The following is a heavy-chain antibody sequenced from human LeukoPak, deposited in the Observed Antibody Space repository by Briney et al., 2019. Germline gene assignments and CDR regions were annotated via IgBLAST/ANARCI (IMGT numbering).Heavy chain of an antibody. Sequence: SGGSLRLSCAASGFTFSTYGIHWVRQAPGKALEYVSAITGNGGLTDYADSVKGRFAISRDNSKNTLYLQMTSLEVDDTGVYYCVRDWASYDHWGQGTLVTVSS. CDR2: ITGNGGLT. J-gene: IGHJ4*02. CDR3: VRDWASYDH. D-gene: IGHD7-27*01. V-gene: IGHV3-64D*06. CDR1: GFTFSTYG.